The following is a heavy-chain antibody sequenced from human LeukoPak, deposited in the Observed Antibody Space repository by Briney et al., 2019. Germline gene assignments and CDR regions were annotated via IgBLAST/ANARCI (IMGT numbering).Heavy chain of an antibody. CDR2: ISGPSSHT. CDR3: AKVPLIAAPKHFDY. V-gene: IGHV3-23*01. CDR1: GFTFSGFA. D-gene: IGHD6-13*01. J-gene: IGHJ4*02. Sequence: GGSLRLSCVASGFTFSGFAMVWVRQAPGKGLQWVSAISGPSSHTYYADSVKGRFTISRDNSKNTLYLQMNRLRAEDTAVYYCAKVPLIAAPKHFDYWGQGTLVTVSS.